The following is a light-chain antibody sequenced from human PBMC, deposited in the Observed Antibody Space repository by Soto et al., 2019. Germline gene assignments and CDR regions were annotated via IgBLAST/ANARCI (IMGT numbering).Light chain of an antibody. CDR1: KIGSKS. Sequence: SYELTQPPSVSVAPGKTVRITCGGDKIGSKSVHWYQQRPGQAPVLVVYDDADRPPGIPERFSGSNSGNTATLTISRVEAGDEADYYCHVWDNSDLSQFGGGTEVTVL. CDR2: DDA. J-gene: IGLJ3*02. CDR3: HVWDNSDLSQ. V-gene: IGLV3-21*03.